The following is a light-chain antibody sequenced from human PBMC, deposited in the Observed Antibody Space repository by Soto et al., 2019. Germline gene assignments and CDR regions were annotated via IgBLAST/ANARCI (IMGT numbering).Light chain of an antibody. J-gene: IGLJ1*01. CDR1: SSDVGSYNL. Sequence: QSALTKPASVSGSPGQSITISCTGTSSDVGSYNLVSWYQQHPGKAPKLMIYEVSKRPSGVSNRFSGSKSGNTASLTISGLQAEDEADYYCCSYAGSSTYYVFGTGTKLTVL. CDR2: EVS. V-gene: IGLV2-23*02. CDR3: CSYAGSSTYYV.